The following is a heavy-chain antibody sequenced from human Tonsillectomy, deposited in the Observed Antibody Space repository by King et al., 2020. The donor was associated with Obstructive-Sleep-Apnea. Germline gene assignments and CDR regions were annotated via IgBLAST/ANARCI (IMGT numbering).Heavy chain of an antibody. D-gene: IGHD2-21*02. CDR1: GASISRSNYF. CDR2: IHYIGST. V-gene: IGHV4-39*07. CDR3: ARPAYCGGDCYSYGAFDI. Sequence: QLQESGPGLLKPSETLSLTCSVSGASISRSNYFWGWIRQPPGKGLEWIAGIHYIGSTYHNPSLKSRVTISVDTSKNQFSLKLSSVTAADTAMYYCARPAYCGGDCYSYGAFDIWGQGTMVTVSS. J-gene: IGHJ3*02.